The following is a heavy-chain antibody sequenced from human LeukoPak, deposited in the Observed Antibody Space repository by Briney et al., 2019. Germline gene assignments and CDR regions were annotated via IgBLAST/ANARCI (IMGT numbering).Heavy chain of an antibody. CDR2: INHSGST. J-gene: IGHJ4*02. V-gene: IGHV4-34*01. Sequence: PSETLSLTCAVYGGSFSGYYWSWIRKPPGKGLEWMGEINHSGSTNYNPSLKSRVTISVDTSKNQFSLKLSSVTAADTAAYYCARGHYYGSGTAGYWGQGTLVTVSS. CDR3: ARGHYYGSGTAGY. D-gene: IGHD3-10*01. CDR1: GGSFSGYY.